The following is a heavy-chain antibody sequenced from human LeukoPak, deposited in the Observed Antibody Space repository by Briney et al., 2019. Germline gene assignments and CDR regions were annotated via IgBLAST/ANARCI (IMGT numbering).Heavy chain of an antibody. CDR3: ARDSQHLNFDY. V-gene: IGHV3-7*04. Sequence: GGSLILSCAASGFTFSNYWMNWVRQAPGKGLEWVANIKEDGGEKFYVDSVKGRFIISRDNAKNSLYLQMNSLRAEDTAVYYCARDSQHLNFDYWGQGTLVTVSS. CDR1: GFTFSNYW. J-gene: IGHJ4*02. D-gene: IGHD3-3*02. CDR2: IKEDGGEK.